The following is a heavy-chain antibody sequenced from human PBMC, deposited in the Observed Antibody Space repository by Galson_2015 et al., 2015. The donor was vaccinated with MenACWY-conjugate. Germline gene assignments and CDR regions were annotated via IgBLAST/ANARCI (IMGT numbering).Heavy chain of an antibody. J-gene: IGHJ3*02. CDR1: GFTFSKCA. CDR2: ISASGGDI. Sequence: SLRLSCAASGFTFSKCAMSWVRQAPGKGLEWVSGISASGGDIDYADSVKGRFTISRDNSKNTVYLQMNSPRAEDTAVYHCAKGANYYDSSGKRYDAFDIWGQGTMVTVSS. V-gene: IGHV3-23*01. D-gene: IGHD3-22*01. CDR3: AKGANYYDSSGKRYDAFDI.